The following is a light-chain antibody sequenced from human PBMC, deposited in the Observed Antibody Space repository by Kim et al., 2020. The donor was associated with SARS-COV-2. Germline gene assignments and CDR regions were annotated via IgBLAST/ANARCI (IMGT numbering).Light chain of an antibody. J-gene: IGKJ1*01. CDR3: QQYGEPTRT. CDR2: TAS. Sequence: EVVLTQSPGTLSLSPGERATLSCRASQSVRSNYLAWYQQKPGQAPRLLIYTASTRATGTPDRVSGSGSETYFTLTISILEPEDFAVYYCQQYGEPTRTFGQGTKVDIK. CDR1: QSVRSNY. V-gene: IGKV3-20*01.